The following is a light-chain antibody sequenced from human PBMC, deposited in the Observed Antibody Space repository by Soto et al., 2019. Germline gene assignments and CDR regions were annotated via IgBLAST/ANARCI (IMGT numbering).Light chain of an antibody. Sequence: QSVLTQPPSASGSPGQSVTISCIGTSSDVGGYNYVSWYQQLPGKAPKLMIYEVSKRPSGVPDRFSGSKSGNTASLTVSGLQAEDEADYYCSSYAASNNLGVFGGGTQLTVL. V-gene: IGLV2-8*01. CDR1: SSDVGGYNY. CDR3: SSYAASNNLGV. CDR2: EVS. J-gene: IGLJ2*01.